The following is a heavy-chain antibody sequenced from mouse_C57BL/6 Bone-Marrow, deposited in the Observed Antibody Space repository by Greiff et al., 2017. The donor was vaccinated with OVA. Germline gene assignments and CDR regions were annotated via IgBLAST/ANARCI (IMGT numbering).Heavy chain of an antibody. Sequence: LQESGAELARPGASVKLSCKASGYTFTSYGISWVKQRTGQGLEWIGEIYPRSGNTYYNEKFKGKATLTADKSSSTAYMELRSLTSEDSAVYFCARGGPWFAYWGQGTLVTVSA. V-gene: IGHV1-81*01. CDR2: IYPRSGNT. J-gene: IGHJ3*01. CDR1: GYTFTSYG. CDR3: ARGGPWFAY.